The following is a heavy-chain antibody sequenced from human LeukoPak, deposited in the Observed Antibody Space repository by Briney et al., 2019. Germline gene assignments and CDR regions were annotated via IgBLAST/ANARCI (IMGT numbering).Heavy chain of an antibody. V-gene: IGHV3-64*01. Sequence: GGSLRLSCAASGFTFSSYAMHWVRQAPGKGLEYVSAISSNGGSTYYANSVKGRFTISRDNSKNTLYLQMGSLRAEDMAVYYCARGKVYSSSWYGLDYWGQGTLVTVSS. D-gene: IGHD6-13*01. CDR1: GFTFSSYA. J-gene: IGHJ4*02. CDR3: ARGKVYSSSWYGLDY. CDR2: ISSNGGST.